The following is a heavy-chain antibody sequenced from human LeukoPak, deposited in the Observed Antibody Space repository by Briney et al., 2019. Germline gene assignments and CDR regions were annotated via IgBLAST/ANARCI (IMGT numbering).Heavy chain of an antibody. J-gene: IGHJ6*02. V-gene: IGHV4-31*03. D-gene: IGHD6-13*01. CDR3: ARGIAAASTNYYYGMDV. CDR1: GDSIRSGGFY. CDR2: IYYDGST. Sequence: SSETLSLTCTVSGDSIRSGGFYWSWIRQHPEKGLEWIGYIYYDGSTDYNPSLKSRITISVDTSKNQFSLRLSSVTAADTAVYFCARGIAAASTNYYYGMDVWGQGTTVTVSS.